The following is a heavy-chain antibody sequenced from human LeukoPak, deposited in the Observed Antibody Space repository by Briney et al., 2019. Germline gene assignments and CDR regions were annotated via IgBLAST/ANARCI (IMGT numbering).Heavy chain of an antibody. CDR2: IIPIFGTA. CDR1: GGTFSSYA. CDR3: AREGRYCSSTSCYRLYYYYYGMDV. Sequence: ASVKVSCKASGGTFSSYAISWVRQAPGQGLEWMGGIIPIFGTANYAQKFQGRVTITADESTSTAYMELSSLRSEDTAVYYCAREGRYCSSTSCYRLYYYYYGMDVWGQGTTVTVSS. J-gene: IGHJ6*02. D-gene: IGHD2-2*01. V-gene: IGHV1-69*01.